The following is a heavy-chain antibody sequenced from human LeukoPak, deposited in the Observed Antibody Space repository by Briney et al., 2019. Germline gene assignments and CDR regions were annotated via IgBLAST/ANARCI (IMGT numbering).Heavy chain of an antibody. CDR3: ARSGTTVTTFYFDY. Sequence: EASVKVSCKASGYTFTGYYMHWVRQAPGQGLEWMGWINPNSGGTNYAQKFQGRVTMTRDESTSTAYMELSSLRSEDTAVYYCARSGTTVTTFYFDYWGQGTLVTVSS. CDR1: GYTFTGYY. CDR2: INPNSGGT. D-gene: IGHD4-17*01. V-gene: IGHV1-2*02. J-gene: IGHJ4*02.